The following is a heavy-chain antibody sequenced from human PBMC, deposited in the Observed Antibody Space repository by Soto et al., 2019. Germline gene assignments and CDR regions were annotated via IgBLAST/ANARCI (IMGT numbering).Heavy chain of an antibody. D-gene: IGHD3-10*02. CDR3: AREVHVHSPAGVY. J-gene: IGHJ4*02. CDR1: GGTFSTYA. CDR2: ISPIFGAA. V-gene: IGHV1-69*19. Sequence: QVQLVQSGAEMQKPGSSVKVSCQSSGGTFSTYAMNWVRQAPGQGPEWMGDISPIFGAANYAPKFQGRVTITADESTGTSYMQLSSLTSEDTALYYCAREVHVHSPAGVYGGEGTLVTVSS.